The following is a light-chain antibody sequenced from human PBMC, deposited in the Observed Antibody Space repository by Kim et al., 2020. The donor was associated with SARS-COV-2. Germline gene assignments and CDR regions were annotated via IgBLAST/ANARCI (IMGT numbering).Light chain of an antibody. J-gene: IGKJ3*01. V-gene: IGKV3-11*01. CDR2: DAS. CDR1: QSVSSY. Sequence: LSPGERAPLPCRASQSVSSYLGWYQQKPGQAPRLLIYDASNRATGIPARFSGSGSGTDFTLTISSLEPEDFAVYYCQQRSNWPLTFGPGTKVDIK. CDR3: QQRSNWPLT.